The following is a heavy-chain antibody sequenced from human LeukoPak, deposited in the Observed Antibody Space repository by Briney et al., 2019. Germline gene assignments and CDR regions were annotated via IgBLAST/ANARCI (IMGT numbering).Heavy chain of an antibody. CDR2: IRSKANSYAT. Sequence: GGSLRLSCAASGFTFSDSGMHWVRQASGKGLEWVGRIRSKANSYATAYAASVKGRFTISRDDSKNTAYLQMNSLKTEDTAVYYCTRDRGAYNLYDYWGQGTLVTVSS. CDR1: GFTFSDSG. D-gene: IGHD1-1*01. CDR3: TRDRGAYNLYDY. J-gene: IGHJ4*02. V-gene: IGHV3-73*01.